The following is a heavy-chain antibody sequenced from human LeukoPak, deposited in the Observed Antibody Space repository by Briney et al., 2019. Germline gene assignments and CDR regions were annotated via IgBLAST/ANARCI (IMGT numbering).Heavy chain of an antibody. V-gene: IGHV1-69*04. D-gene: IGHD2-2*01. CDR3: ARVYCSSTSCSYYYYGMDV. CDR2: IIPILGIA. CDR1: GGTFSSYA. J-gene: IGHJ6*02. Sequence: SVKVSCKASGGTFSSYAISWVRQAPGQGLEWMGRIIPILGIANYAQKFQGRVTITADKSTSTAYMELSSLRSEGTAVYYCARVYCSSTSCSYYYYGMDVWGQGTTVTVSS.